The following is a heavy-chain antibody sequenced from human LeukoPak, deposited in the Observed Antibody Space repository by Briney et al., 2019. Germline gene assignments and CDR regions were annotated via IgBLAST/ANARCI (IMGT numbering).Heavy chain of an antibody. CDR2: ISTGDNT. J-gene: IGHJ4*02. CDR3: AKTRNGEWHSDLDH. Sequence: GGSLRLSCAASGFTLTNNGLAWVRQAPGKGLEWVSGISTGDNTYHVDSVRGRFTISRDISKNTVYLQMNGLRVEDTAVYYCAKTRNGEWHSDLDHWGQGTLVTVSS. CDR1: GFTLTNNG. V-gene: IGHV3-23*01. D-gene: IGHD1-1*01.